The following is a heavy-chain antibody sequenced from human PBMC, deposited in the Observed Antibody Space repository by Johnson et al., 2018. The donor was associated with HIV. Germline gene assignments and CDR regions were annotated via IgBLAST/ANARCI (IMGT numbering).Heavy chain of an antibody. D-gene: IGHD3-16*01. J-gene: IGHJ3*02. Sequence: QVQLVESGGGVVQPGRSLRLSCAASGFTFRTFPMHWVRQAPGKGLEWMAFISYDGSNKYYADSVKGRFTISSDNSKNTLYLQMNSLRAEDTAVYYCAREGEVGRAFDIWGQGTMVTVSS. CDR1: GFTFRTFP. CDR2: ISYDGSNK. V-gene: IGHV3-30*04. CDR3: AREGEVGRAFDI.